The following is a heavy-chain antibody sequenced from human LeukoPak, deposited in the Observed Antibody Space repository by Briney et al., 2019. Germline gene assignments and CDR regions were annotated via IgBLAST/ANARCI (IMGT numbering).Heavy chain of an antibody. J-gene: IGHJ4*02. V-gene: IGHV3-33*01. Sequence: GGSLRLSCEASGFTFSSYGMHWVRQPPGKGLEWVAVTWYDGSNKYYADSVKGRFTISRDNSKNTLYLQMNSLRAEDTAVYFCARKFRGGSNWHVDYWGQGTLVTVSP. D-gene: IGHD1-1*01. CDR1: GFTFSSYG. CDR2: TWYDGSNK. CDR3: ARKFRGGSNWHVDY.